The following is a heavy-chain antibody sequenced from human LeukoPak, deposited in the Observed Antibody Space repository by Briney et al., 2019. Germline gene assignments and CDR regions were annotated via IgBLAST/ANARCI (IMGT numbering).Heavy chain of an antibody. J-gene: IGHJ3*02. D-gene: IGHD3-22*01. CDR3: ARLSAPDLTMIVLNDAFDI. Sequence: GGSLRLSCAASGFTFSSYEMNWVRQAPGKGLEWVSYIGSSGSTIYYADSVKGRFTISRDNAKNSLYLQMNSLRAEDTAVYYCARLSAPDLTMIVLNDAFDIWGQGTMVTVSS. CDR2: IGSSGSTI. V-gene: IGHV3-48*03. CDR1: GFTFSSYE.